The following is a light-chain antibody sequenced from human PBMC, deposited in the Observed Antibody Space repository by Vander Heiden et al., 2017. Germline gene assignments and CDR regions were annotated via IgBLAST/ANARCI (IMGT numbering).Light chain of an antibody. CDR3: QVWDSSSDHPGV. Sequence: SYVLTQPPSVSVAPGQTARITCGGNKIGSKSVHWYQQKPGQAPGLVVYDDSDRPSGIPERFSGSNSGNTATLTISRVEAGDEADYYCQVWDSSSDHPGVFGGGTKLTVL. CDR1: KIGSKS. CDR2: DDS. V-gene: IGLV3-21*02. J-gene: IGLJ3*02.